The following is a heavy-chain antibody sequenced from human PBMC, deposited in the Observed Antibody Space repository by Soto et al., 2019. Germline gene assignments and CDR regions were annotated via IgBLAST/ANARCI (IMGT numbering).Heavy chain of an antibody. Sequence: ASVKVSCKASGGTFSSYAISWVRQAPGQGLEWMGGINPIFGTTKYSQKFQGRVTITRDTSTSTAYMELSSLRSEDTAVYYCASNHLGTKPYGMDVWGQGTTVTVS. J-gene: IGHJ6*02. CDR2: INPIFGTT. CDR1: GGTFSSYA. CDR3: ASNHLGTKPYGMDV. V-gene: IGHV1-69*05. D-gene: IGHD1-7*01.